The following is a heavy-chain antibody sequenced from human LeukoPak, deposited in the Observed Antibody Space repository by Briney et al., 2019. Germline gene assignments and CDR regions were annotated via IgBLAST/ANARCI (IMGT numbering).Heavy chain of an antibody. Sequence: GGSLRLSCVASGFTFSSYWMNWVRQVPGKGLEWVANIKQDGSEKYYVDSVKGRFTISRDNAKNSLYLQMNSLRAEDTVVYYCVRRNAFDYWGQGTLVTVSS. CDR3: VRRNAFDY. CDR2: IKQDGSEK. J-gene: IGHJ4*02. V-gene: IGHV3-7*01. CDR1: GFTFSSYW.